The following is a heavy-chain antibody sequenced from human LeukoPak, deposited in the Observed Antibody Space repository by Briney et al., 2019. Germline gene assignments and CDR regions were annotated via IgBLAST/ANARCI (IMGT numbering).Heavy chain of an antibody. V-gene: IGHV3-11*01. D-gene: IGHD3-22*01. J-gene: IGHJ4*02. Sequence: PGGSLRLSCAASGFTFSNYAMTWVRQAPGKGLEWVSGISGSGSTIYYADSVKGRFTISRDNAKNSLYLQMNSLRAEDTAVYYCARETYYYDSSGYYRVYYFDYWGQGTLVTVSS. CDR3: ARETYYYDSSGYYRVYYFDY. CDR2: ISGSGSTI. CDR1: GFTFSNYA.